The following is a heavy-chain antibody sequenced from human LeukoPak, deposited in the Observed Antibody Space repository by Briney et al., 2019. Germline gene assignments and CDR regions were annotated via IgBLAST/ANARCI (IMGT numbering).Heavy chain of an antibody. CDR1: GYTFTSYY. D-gene: IGHD3-22*01. V-gene: IGHV1-46*01. CDR3: ARDRYYYDSSGYIRGISFDY. CDR2: INPSGGST. J-gene: IGHJ4*02. Sequence: ASVKVSCKASGYTFTSYYMHWVRQXPGXGLEWMGIINPSGGSTSYAQKFQGRVTMTRDTSTSTVYMELSSLRSEDTAVYYCARDRYYYDSSGYIRGISFDYWGQGTLATVSS.